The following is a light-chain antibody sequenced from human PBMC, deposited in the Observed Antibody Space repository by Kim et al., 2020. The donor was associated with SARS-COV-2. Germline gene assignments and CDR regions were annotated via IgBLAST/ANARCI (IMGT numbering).Light chain of an antibody. CDR2: KAS. V-gene: IGKV1-5*03. Sequence: DIQVTQSPSTLSASVGDTVTITCRASQSISMWLAWYQQKPGKPPKLVIYKASTLQSGVPSRFSGSGSGTEFTITISSLQPDDFATYYCQQYNDYSRTFGQGTKVDIK. CDR1: QSISMW. J-gene: IGKJ1*01. CDR3: QQYNDYSRT.